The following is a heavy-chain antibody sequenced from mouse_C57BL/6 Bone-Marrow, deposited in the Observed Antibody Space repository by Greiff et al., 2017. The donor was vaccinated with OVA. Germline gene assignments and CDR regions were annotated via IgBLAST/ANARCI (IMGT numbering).Heavy chain of an antibody. CDR1: GYSITSGYY. CDR2: ISYDGSN. D-gene: IGHD1-1*01. J-gene: IGHJ1*03. Sequence: EVKLQESGPGLVKPSQSLSLTCSVTGYSITSGYYWNWIRQFPGNKLEWMGYISYDGSNNYNPSLKNRISITRDTSKNQFFLMVNAVNTEDTATYYCAREGYGSRYEYLGVWGRGTTVTVSS. CDR3: AREGYGSRYEYLGV. V-gene: IGHV3-6*01.